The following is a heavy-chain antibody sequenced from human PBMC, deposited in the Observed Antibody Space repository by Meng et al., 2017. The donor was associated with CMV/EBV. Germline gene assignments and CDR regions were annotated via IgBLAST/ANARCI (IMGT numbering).Heavy chain of an antibody. J-gene: IGHJ6*02. D-gene: IGHD2-15*01. V-gene: IGHV3-11*04. Sequence: GESLKISCAASGFRFNDYYMTWVRQAPGKGLQWVSYISGAVTVKNYADSVKGRFTISRDNAKDSLYLEMNSLSAEDTAVYYCARLQTPSNTQMPFYFYGLDVWGQGTTVTVSS. CDR3: ARLQTPSNTQMPFYFYGLDV. CDR1: GFRFNDYY. CDR2: ISGAVTVK.